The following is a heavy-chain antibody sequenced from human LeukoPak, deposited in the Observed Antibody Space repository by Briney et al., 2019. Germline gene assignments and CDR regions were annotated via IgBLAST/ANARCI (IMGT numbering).Heavy chain of an antibody. CDR2: IRYDGSTK. Sequence: GGSLRLSCGASGFTFSNFGMHWVRQAPGKGLEWVAFIRYDGSTKYYADSVKGRFTISRDNSKNTLYLQMDSLRDEDTAVYYCARRGGKDVLRYFDWSDYYYYYMDVWGKGTTVTVSS. D-gene: IGHD3-9*01. J-gene: IGHJ6*03. CDR1: GFTFSNFG. V-gene: IGHV3-30*02. CDR3: ARRGGKDVLRYFDWSDYYYYYMDV.